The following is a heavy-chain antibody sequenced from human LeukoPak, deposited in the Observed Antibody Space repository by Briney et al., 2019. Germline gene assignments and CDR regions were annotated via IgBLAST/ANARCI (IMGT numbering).Heavy chain of an antibody. D-gene: IGHD2-15*01. CDR3: ARVADCSGGSCSFDY. CDR2: IYYSGST. CDR1: GGSISSGGYY. J-gene: IGHJ4*02. V-gene: IGHV4-31*03. Sequence: SETLSLTCTVSGGSISSGGYYWSWIRQHPGKGLEWSGYIYYSGSTYYNPSLKSRVTISVDTSKNQFSLKLSSVTAADTAVYYCARVADCSGGSCSFDYWGQGTLVTVSS.